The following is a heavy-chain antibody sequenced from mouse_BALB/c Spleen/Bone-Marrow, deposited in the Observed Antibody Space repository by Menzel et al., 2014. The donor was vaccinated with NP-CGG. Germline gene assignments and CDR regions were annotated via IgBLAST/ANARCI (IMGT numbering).Heavy chain of an antibody. CDR2: IDPANGNT. CDR1: GFNIKDTY. Sequence: VQLQQSGAELVKPGASVKLSCTASGFNIKDTYMHWVKQRPEQGLEWIGRIDPANGNTKYDPKFQGKATITADTSSNTAYLQLSSLTSEDTAVYYCANYYYGSYFGYWGQGTTLPVSS. J-gene: IGHJ2*01. V-gene: IGHV14-3*02. CDR3: ANYYYGSYFGY. D-gene: IGHD1-1*01.